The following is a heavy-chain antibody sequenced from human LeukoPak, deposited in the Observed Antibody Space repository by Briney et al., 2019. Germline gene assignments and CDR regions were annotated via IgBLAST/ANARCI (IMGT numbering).Heavy chain of an antibody. V-gene: IGHV3-33*01. CDR3: ASIVGGGDSDYYYYGMDV. CDR2: ICYDGGNK. Sequence: SLTPYGAGSGFTCSSYGRQWLGHAPGMGREGLADICYDGGNKYYADSVKGRFTISRDNSKNTLYLQMKSLRAEDTAVYYCASIVGGGDSDYYYYGMDVWGQGTTVTVSS. J-gene: IGHJ6*02. CDR1: GFTCSSYG. D-gene: IGHD2-21*02.